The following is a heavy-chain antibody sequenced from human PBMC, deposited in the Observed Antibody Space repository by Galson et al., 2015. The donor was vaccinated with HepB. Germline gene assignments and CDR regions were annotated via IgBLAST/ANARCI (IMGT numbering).Heavy chain of an antibody. D-gene: IGHD1-14*01. CDR2: ISAYNGNT. CDR3: ARDASISLTAEYFQH. Sequence: SVKVSCKASGYTFTSYGISWVRQAPGQGLEWMGWISAYNGNTNYAQKFQGRVTMTTDTSTSTAYMELRSLRSDDTAVYYCARDASISLTAEYFQHWGQGTLVTVSS. CDR1: GYTFTSYG. V-gene: IGHV1-18*01. J-gene: IGHJ1*01.